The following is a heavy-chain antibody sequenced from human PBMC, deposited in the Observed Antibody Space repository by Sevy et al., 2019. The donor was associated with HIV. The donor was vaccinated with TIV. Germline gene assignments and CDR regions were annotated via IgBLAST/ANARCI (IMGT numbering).Heavy chain of an antibody. CDR1: GGTFSSYA. Sequence: ASVKVSCKASGGTFSSYAISWVRQAPGQGLEWMGGIIPIFGTANYAQKFQGRVTITADKSTSTAYMELSSLRSADTAVYYCAREAVLRFLEWPPAVYYFDYWGQGTLVTVSS. J-gene: IGHJ4*02. CDR2: IIPIFGTA. D-gene: IGHD3-3*01. V-gene: IGHV1-69*06. CDR3: AREAVLRFLEWPPAVYYFDY.